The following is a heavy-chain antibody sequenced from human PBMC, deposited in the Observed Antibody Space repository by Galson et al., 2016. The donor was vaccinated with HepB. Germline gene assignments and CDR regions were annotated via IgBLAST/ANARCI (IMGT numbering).Heavy chain of an antibody. Sequence: SLRLSCAASGFTSSSYAMHWVRQAPGKGLEWVAVISFDGSNNLYADSVKGRFTISRDNSKNTLYLQMNSLRAEDTAVYYCARDDDYVWGTYRYTRTVPQYYFDYWGQGTLVTVST. CDR2: ISFDGSNN. V-gene: IGHV3-30-3*01. D-gene: IGHD3-16*02. J-gene: IGHJ4*02. CDR3: ARDDDYVWGTYRYTRTVPQYYFDY. CDR1: GFTSSSYA.